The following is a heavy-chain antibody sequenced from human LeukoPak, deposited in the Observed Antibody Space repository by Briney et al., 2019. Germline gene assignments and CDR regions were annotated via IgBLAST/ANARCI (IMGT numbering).Heavy chain of an antibody. J-gene: IGHJ4*02. CDR3: VMGATLDY. CDR2: IIPIFGTA. V-gene: IGHV1-69*05. D-gene: IGHD1-26*01. CDR1: GGTFSSYA. Sequence: ASVKVSCKASGGTFSSYAISWVRQAPGQGLEWMRGIIPIFGTAYYAQKFQGRVTITTDESTSTAYMELSSLRSEDTAVYYCVMGATLDYWGQGTLVTVSS.